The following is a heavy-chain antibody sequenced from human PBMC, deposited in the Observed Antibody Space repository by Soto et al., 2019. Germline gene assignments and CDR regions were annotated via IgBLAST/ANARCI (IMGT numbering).Heavy chain of an antibody. V-gene: IGHV2-5*02. CDR2: VYWDDDK. CDR3: AHSPPYRTNGDPDY. Sequence: QITLKESGPTLVKPTQTLTLTCSFSGFSFSTPGVGVGWIRQPPGKPLEWLALVYWDDDKRYSPSLRSRLTIPNDTSRNQLVLIMTNMDPLDTGTYYCAHSPPYRTNGDPDYWGQGTLVTVSS. J-gene: IGHJ4*02. D-gene: IGHD3-10*01. CDR1: GFSFSTPGVG.